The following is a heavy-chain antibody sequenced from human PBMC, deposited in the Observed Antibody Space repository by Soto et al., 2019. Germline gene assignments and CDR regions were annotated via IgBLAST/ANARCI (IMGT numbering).Heavy chain of an antibody. V-gene: IGHV1-18*01. CDR2: ISAYNGNT. CDR1: GYSFTSYG. D-gene: IGHD5-18*01. J-gene: IGHJ1*01. Sequence: ASVKVSCEASGYSFTSYGISWVRQAPGQGLEWMGWISAYNGNTNYAQKLQGRVTMTTDTSTSTAYMELRSLRSDDTAVYYCARDPGYSYGPEYFQHWGQGTLVTVS. CDR3: ARDPGYSYGPEYFQH.